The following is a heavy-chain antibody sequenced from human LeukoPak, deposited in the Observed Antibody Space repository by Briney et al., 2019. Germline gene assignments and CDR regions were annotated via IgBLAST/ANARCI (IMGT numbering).Heavy chain of an antibody. V-gene: IGHV1-69*13. CDR1: RGSFINYG. CDR2: IIPMSGTT. CDR3: ARDAGTLYYDSGSYYNVAGGGMDV. D-gene: IGHD3-10*01. Sequence: GASVKVSCKTSRGSFINYGISWVRQAPGQGLEWMGGIIPMSGTTNYAQKFQGRVAISADVSTSTSYMELSSLRSEDTAMYYCARDAGTLYYDSGSYYNVAGGGMDVWGKGTTVTVSS. J-gene: IGHJ6*04.